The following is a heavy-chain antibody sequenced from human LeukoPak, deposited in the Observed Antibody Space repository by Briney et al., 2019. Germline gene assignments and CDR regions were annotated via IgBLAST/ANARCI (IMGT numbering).Heavy chain of an antibody. V-gene: IGHV4-34*01. CDR2: INHSGST. CDR1: GGSFSGYY. J-gene: IGHJ4*02. CDR3: ADTAYDFWSGYSKTIY. D-gene: IGHD3-3*01. Sequence: KPSATLSLTCAVYGGSFSGYYWSWIHQPPGKGLEWIGEINHSGSTNYNPSLKSRVTISVDTSKNQFSLKLSSVTAADTAVYYCADTAYDFWSGYSKTIYWGQGTLVTVSS.